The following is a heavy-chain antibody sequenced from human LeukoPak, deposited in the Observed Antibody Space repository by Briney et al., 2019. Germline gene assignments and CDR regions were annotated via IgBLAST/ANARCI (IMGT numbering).Heavy chain of an antibody. Sequence: GGSLRLSCAASGFTFSSYAMSWVRQAPGKGLEWVSAISGSGGSTYYADSVKGRLTISRDNSKDTLYLQMNSLRAEDTAVYYCARKRGYYDSSGYYWGYYYYYMDVWGKGTTVTVSS. J-gene: IGHJ6*03. CDR2: ISGSGGST. CDR1: GFTFSSYA. CDR3: ARKRGYYDSSGYYWGYYYYYMDV. V-gene: IGHV3-23*01. D-gene: IGHD3-22*01.